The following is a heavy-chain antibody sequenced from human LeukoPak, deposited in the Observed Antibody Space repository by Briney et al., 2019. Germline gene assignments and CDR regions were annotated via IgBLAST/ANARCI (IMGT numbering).Heavy chain of an antibody. D-gene: IGHD4-17*01. V-gene: IGHV3-21*01. CDR2: ISGSNTYI. Sequence: GGSLRLSCAASGFTFSSYAMNWVRQAPGKGLEWVSCISGSNTYIYYADSVKGRFTISRDNAKNSLYLQMNSLRVEDTALYYCARASGYGALDYWGQGTLVTVSS. CDR3: ARASGYGALDY. J-gene: IGHJ4*02. CDR1: GFTFSSYA.